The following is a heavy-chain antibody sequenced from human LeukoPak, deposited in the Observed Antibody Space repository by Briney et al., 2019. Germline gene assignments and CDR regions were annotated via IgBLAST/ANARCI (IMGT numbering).Heavy chain of an antibody. D-gene: IGHD3-10*01. V-gene: IGHV1-3*01. Sequence: ASVKVSCKASGYTFTSYAMLWVRQAPGQRLEWMGWINACNGNTKYSQKFQGRVTITRDISASTAYMELSSLRSEDTAVYYCARVRGSGAAGFDYWGQGTLVTVSS. CDR3: ARVRGSGAAGFDY. J-gene: IGHJ4*02. CDR2: INACNGNT. CDR1: GYTFTSYA.